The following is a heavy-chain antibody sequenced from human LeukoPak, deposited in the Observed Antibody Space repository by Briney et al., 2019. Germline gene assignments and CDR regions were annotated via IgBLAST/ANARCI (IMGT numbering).Heavy chain of an antibody. Sequence: GGSLRLSCAVSGFSLYTYSMNWVGQAPGKGLEWVSSITSTSTYIYYADSVKGRFTISRDNAKNSLYLQMNSLRVEDTAVYYCARVGSAAPVTSSGHTIDYWGQGTLVIVSS. J-gene: IGHJ4*02. CDR1: GFSLYTYS. V-gene: IGHV3-21*01. D-gene: IGHD3-22*01. CDR3: ARVGSAAPVTSSGHTIDY. CDR2: ITSTSTYI.